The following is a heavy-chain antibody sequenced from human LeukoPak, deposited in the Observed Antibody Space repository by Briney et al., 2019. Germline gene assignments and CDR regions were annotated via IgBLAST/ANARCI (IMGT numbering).Heavy chain of an antibody. CDR3: ATEAYGSGSYYNPRFDY. J-gene: IGHJ4*02. CDR1: GFTFSSYA. V-gene: IGHV3-23*01. Sequence: GGSLRLSCAASGFTFSSYAMGWVRQAPGKGLEWVSAISGSGGSTYYADSVKGRFTISRDNSKNTLYLQMNSLRAEDTAVYYCATEAYGSGSYYNPRFDYWGQGTLVTVSS. CDR2: ISGSGGST. D-gene: IGHD3-10*01.